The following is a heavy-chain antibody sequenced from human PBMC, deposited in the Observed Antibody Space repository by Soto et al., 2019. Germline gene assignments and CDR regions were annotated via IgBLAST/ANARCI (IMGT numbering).Heavy chain of an antibody. CDR3: ATASGGNWNEFDY. J-gene: IGHJ4*02. CDR2: IWYDGTNT. D-gene: IGHD1-20*01. CDR1: GFTFSTYG. Sequence: QVQLVESGGVVVQPGRSLRLSCAASGFTFSTYGMHWVRQAPGKGLEWVAVIWYDGTNTYYADSLKGRFTISRDNSKNTLYLQMNNLRAEDTAVYYCATASGGNWNEFDYWGQGTLVTVSS. V-gene: IGHV3-33*01.